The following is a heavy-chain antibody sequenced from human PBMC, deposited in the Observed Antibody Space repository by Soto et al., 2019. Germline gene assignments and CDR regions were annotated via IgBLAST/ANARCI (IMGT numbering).Heavy chain of an antibody. Sequence: SETLSLTCAVSGYSISSGYYWGWIRQPPGKGLEWIGSIYHSGSTYYNPSLKSRVTISVDTSKNQFSLKLSSVTAADTAVYYCAREIVGATSSWFDPWGQGTLVTVSS. J-gene: IGHJ5*02. V-gene: IGHV4-38-2*02. D-gene: IGHD1-26*01. CDR3: AREIVGATSSWFDP. CDR2: IYHSGST. CDR1: GYSISSGYY.